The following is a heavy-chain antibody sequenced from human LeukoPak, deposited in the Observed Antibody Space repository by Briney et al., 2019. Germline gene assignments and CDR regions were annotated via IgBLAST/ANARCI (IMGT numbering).Heavy chain of an antibody. CDR1: GVSISSGSNY. CDR3: ARVRQWLVPGAFDI. CDR2: IYSSGST. D-gene: IGHD6-19*01. Sequence: SETLSLTCSVSGVSISSGSNYWGWIRQPPGKTLEWIGSIYSSGSTYYNPSLKSRVTISVDTSKNQFSLKLSSVTAADTAVYYCARVRQWLVPGAFDIWGQGTMVTVSS. J-gene: IGHJ3*02. V-gene: IGHV4-39*07.